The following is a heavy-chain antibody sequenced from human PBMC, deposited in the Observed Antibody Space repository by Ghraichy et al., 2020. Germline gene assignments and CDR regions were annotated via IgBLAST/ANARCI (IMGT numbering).Heavy chain of an antibody. CDR2: ISSSSSYT. Sequence: GESLNISCVASGFTFSDYYMSWIRQAPGKGLEWVSYISSSSSYTNYADSVKGRFTISRDNAKNSLYLQMNSLRAEDTAVYYCARDRLSSIFRTTAAGTDAFDIWGQGTMVTVSS. J-gene: IGHJ3*02. CDR1: GFTFSDYY. D-gene: IGHD6-13*01. V-gene: IGHV3-11*05. CDR3: ARDRLSSIFRTTAAGTDAFDI.